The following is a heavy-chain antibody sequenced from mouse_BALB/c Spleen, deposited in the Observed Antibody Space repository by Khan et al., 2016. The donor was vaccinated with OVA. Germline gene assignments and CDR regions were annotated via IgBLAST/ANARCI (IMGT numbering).Heavy chain of an antibody. Sequence: VQLQQSGPGLVAPSQSLSITCTVSGFSLTGFGINWVRQPPGKGLEWLGMIWGDGSTHYNSALKSRLSISKDNPKSQVFLKMNSLQTEDTARYYCARELRLGGFADWGQGTLVTVSA. CDR2: IWGDGST. CDR3: ARELRLGGFAD. CDR1: GFSLTGFG. V-gene: IGHV2-6-7*01. D-gene: IGHD1-2*01. J-gene: IGHJ3*01.